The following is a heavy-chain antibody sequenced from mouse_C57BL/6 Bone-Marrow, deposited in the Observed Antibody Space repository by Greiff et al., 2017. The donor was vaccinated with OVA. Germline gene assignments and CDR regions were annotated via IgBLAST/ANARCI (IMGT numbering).Heavy chain of an antibody. J-gene: IGHJ2*01. Sequence: QVQLKQSGADLAKPGASVKLSCKASGYTFTSYWMHWVKQRPGQGLEWIGYINPSSGYTKYNQKFKDKATLTADKSSSTANMQLSSLTDEDAAVYYCARSAGVYWGQGTTLTVSS. V-gene: IGHV1-7*01. CDR1: GYTFTSYW. D-gene: IGHD6-1*01. CDR3: ARSAGVY. CDR2: INPSSGYT.